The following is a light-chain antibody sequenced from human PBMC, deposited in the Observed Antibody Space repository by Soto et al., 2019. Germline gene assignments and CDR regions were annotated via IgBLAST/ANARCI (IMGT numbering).Light chain of an antibody. Sequence: IPLTQSPSSLSASVGDRVTITCRASQGISSFLAWYQQKPGKAPKLLIYGASTLQSGGPSRFSGSGSGTDFTLTLGSLQPDDFATYYCQQLNSIPIPFGPGTKVDIK. CDR2: GAS. V-gene: IGKV1-9*01. J-gene: IGKJ3*01. CDR3: QQLNSIPIP. CDR1: QGISSF.